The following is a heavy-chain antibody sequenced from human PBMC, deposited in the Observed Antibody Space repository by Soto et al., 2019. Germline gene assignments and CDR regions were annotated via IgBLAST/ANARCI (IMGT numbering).Heavy chain of an antibody. CDR1: GGSISSGGYY. D-gene: IGHD6-6*01. Sequence: TSETLSLTCTVSGGSISSGGYYWSWIRQHPGKGLEWIGYIYYSGSTYYNPSLKSRVTISVDTSKNQFSLKLSSVTAADTAVYSGARGLYSSSYQPFVPWGQGTLVTVSS. CDR2: IYYSGST. CDR3: ARGLYSSSYQPFVP. V-gene: IGHV4-31*03. J-gene: IGHJ5*02.